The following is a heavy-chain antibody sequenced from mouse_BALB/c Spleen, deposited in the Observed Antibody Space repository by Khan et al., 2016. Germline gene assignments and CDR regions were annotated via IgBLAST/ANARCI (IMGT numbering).Heavy chain of an antibody. CDR2: ISYSGST. Sequence: VQLKESGPGLVKPSQSLSLTCTVTGYSITSDYAWNWIRQFPGNKLEWMGYISYSGSTSYNPSLKSRISITRDTSKNQFFLHLNSVTTEDTATYYCARYEDYDFDYWGQGTTLTVSS. V-gene: IGHV3-2*02. D-gene: IGHD2-4*01. J-gene: IGHJ2*01. CDR1: GYSITSDYA. CDR3: ARYEDYDFDY.